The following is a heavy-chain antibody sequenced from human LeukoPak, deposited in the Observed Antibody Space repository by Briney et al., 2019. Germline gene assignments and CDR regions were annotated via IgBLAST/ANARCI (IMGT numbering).Heavy chain of an antibody. V-gene: IGHV3-11*01. J-gene: IGHJ3*02. CDR1: GFTLSDSY. Sequence: GGSLRLSCAASGFTLSDSYMSWIRQAPGKGLEWISYISSGSTIYYADSVKGRFTISRDSAKNSLYLQMNSLRAEDTAVYYCARYGSSTRNTFDIWGQGTMVTVSS. CDR2: ISSGSTI. CDR3: ARYGSSTRNTFDI. D-gene: IGHD2-2*01.